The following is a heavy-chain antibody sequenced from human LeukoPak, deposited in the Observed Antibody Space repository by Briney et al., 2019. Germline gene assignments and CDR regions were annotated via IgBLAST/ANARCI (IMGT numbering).Heavy chain of an antibody. D-gene: IGHD6-19*01. CDR2: MFHSGST. J-gene: IGHJ4*01. CDR3: AASSGWYRLDD. Sequence: SGTLSLTCAVSGGSISSSHWWTWVRQPPGKGLEWIGEMFHSGSTNYNPSLKSRVTISVDKSKNQFFLRLNSMTAADTAVYYCAASSGWYRLDDWGQGTLVTVSS. CDR1: GGSISSSHW. V-gene: IGHV4-4*02.